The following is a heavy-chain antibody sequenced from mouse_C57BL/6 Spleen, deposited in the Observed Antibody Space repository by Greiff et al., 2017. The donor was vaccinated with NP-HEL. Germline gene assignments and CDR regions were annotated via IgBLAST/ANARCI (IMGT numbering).Heavy chain of an antibody. CDR2: IYPSDSET. CDR3: ARGGNSDY. V-gene: IGHV1-61*01. J-gene: IGHJ2*01. D-gene: IGHD2-14*01. Sequence: VQLQQPGAELVRPGSSVKLSCKASGYTFTSYWMDWVKQRPGQGLEWIGNIYPSDSETHYNQKFKDKATLTVDKSSSTAYMQLSSLTSEDSAVYYCARGGNSDYWGQGTTLTVSS. CDR1: GYTFTSYW.